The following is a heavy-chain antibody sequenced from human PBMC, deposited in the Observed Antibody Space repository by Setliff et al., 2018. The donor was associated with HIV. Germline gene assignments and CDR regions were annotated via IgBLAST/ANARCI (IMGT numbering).Heavy chain of an antibody. D-gene: IGHD1-1*01. Sequence: TSETLSLTCAVYGGSFNNYYWSWIRQPPGKGLEWIGEINHSGSTSYNPYLKSRVTISVDTSKNQFSLKLNSITAADTAIYFCARVRDPNWNYDMDVWGQGTTVTVSS. CDR2: INHSGST. CDR3: ARVRDPNWNYDMDV. V-gene: IGHV4-34*01. J-gene: IGHJ6*03. CDR1: GGSFNNYY.